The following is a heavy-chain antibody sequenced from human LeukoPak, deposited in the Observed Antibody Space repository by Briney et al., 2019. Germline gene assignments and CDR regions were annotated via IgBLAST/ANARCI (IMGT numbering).Heavy chain of an antibody. V-gene: IGHV3-30*02. CDR1: GFTFSSYG. Sequence: GGSLRLSCAASGFTFSSYGMHWVRQAPGKGLEWVAFIRYDGSNKYYADSVKGRFTISRDNSKNTLYLQMNSLRAEDTAVYYCAKDRIAVADSYYFDYWGQGTLVTVSS. CDR3: AKDRIAVADSYYFDY. D-gene: IGHD6-19*01. CDR2: IRYDGSNK. J-gene: IGHJ4*02.